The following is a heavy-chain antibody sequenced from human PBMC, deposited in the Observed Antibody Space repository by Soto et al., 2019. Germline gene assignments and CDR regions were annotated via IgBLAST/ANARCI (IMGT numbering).Heavy chain of an antibody. CDR1: GGSVSSSY. CDR3: ARGGFTPRRLSRGYEDYYYHGMDV. V-gene: IGHV4-59*02. CDR2: IYHTGST. J-gene: IGHJ6*02. Sequence: QVQLQESCPGLVKHSETLSLTCTVSGGSVSSSYWSWIRQPPGKGLEWIGYIYHTGSTSNNPSLKSQVTISVDTSKNECSLKVNSVTAAYTAVYYCARGGFTPRRLSRGYEDYYYHGMDVWGQGTTVTVA. D-gene: IGHD5-12*01.